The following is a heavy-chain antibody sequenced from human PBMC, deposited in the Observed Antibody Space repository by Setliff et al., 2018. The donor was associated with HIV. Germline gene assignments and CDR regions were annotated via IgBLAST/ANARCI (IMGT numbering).Heavy chain of an antibody. CDR1: GDSISSYY. J-gene: IGHJ4*02. D-gene: IGHD3-16*02. CDR2: IYSTGDS. V-gene: IGHV4-4*09. Sequence: SETLSLTCTVSGDSISSYYWSWIRQPPGKELEWIGYIYSTGDSNYNPSLKSRVTMAVDTSKNQFSLKLTSVTAADTAVYYCARYRRPPYYLDYWGQGALVTVSS. CDR3: ARYRRPPYYLDY.